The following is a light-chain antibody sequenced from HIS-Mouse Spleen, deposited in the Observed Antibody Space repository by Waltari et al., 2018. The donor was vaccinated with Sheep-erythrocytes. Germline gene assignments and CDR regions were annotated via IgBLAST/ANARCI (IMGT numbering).Light chain of an antibody. V-gene: IGLV2-8*01. Sequence: QSALTQPPSASGSPGQSVTISCTGTSRDVGGDNYVAWYQQHPGKAPKPMIYEVSKRPSGVPDRFSGSKSGNTASLTVSGLQAEDEADYYCSSYAGSNNWVFGGGTKLTVL. CDR3: SSYAGSNNWV. CDR2: EVS. CDR1: SRDVGGDNY. J-gene: IGLJ3*02.